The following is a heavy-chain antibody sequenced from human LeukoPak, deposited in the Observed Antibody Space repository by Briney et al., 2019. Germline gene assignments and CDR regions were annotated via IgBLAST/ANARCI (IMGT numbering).Heavy chain of an antibody. CDR3: AKIPQVATYTVPNFDF. J-gene: IGHJ4*02. V-gene: IGHV3-7*03. CDR2: IKQDGSEK. Sequence: GGSLRLSCAASGFTFSSYWMSWVRQAPGEGLEWVANIKQDGSEKYYVDSVKGRFTISRDNAKNSLYLQMNSLRAEDTAVYYCAKIPQVATYTVPNFDFWGQGTLVTVSS. CDR1: GFTFSSYW. D-gene: IGHD3-16*01.